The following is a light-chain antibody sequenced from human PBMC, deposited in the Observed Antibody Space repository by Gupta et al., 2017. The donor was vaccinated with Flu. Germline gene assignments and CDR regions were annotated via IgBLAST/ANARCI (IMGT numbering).Light chain of an antibody. Sequence: SYVLSQPPPVPLAPGQTARSTCGGNNIGSKSVHWYQQKPGQAPVLVVYDDSDRPSGIPERFSGSNSGNTATLTISRVEAGDEADYYCQVWDSSSDHPVCGGGTKLTVL. CDR3: QVWDSSSDHPV. V-gene: IGLV3-21*02. J-gene: IGLJ3*02. CDR2: DDS. CDR1: NIGSKS.